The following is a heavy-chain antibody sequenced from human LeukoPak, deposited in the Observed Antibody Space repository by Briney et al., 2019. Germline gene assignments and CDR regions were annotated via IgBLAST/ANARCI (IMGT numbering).Heavy chain of an antibody. J-gene: IGHJ4*02. D-gene: IGHD3-10*01. CDR3: ARVVRYYYGSGSYYY. CDR2: ISAYNGNT. CDR1: GHTFTSYG. Sequence: ASVKVSCKASGHTFTSYGISWVRQAPGQGLEWMGWISAYNGNTNYAQKLQGRVTMTTDTSTSTAYMELRSLRSDDTAVYYCARVVRYYYGSGSYYYWGQGTLVTVSS. V-gene: IGHV1-18*01.